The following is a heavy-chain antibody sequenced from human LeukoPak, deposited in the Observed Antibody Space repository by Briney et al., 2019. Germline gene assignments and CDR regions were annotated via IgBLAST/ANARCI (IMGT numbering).Heavy chain of an antibody. CDR1: GFTFSSYG. CDR3: AKDGTAMVVCYFDY. V-gene: IGHV3-30*18. CDR2: ISYDGSNK. D-gene: IGHD5-18*01. Sequence: GGFLRLSCAASGFTFSSYGMHWVRQAPGKGLEWVAVISYDGSNKYYADSVRGRFTISRDNSKNTLYLQMNSLRAEDTAVYYCAKDGTAMVVCYFDYWGQGTLVTVSS. J-gene: IGHJ4*02.